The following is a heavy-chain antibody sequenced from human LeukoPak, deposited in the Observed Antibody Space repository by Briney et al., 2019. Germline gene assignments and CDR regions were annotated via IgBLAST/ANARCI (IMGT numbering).Heavy chain of an antibody. CDR3: ARVATEYYDFWSGYFVSYGMDV. V-gene: IGHV3-21*01. D-gene: IGHD3-3*01. J-gene: IGHJ6*02. CDR2: ISSSSSYI. CDR1: GFTFSSYS. Sequence: GGSLRLSCAASGFTFSSYSMNWVRQAPGKGLEWVSSISSSSSYIYYADSVKGRFTISRDNAKNSLYLQMNSLRAEDTAVYYCARVATEYYDFWSGYFVSYGMDVWAKGPRSPSP.